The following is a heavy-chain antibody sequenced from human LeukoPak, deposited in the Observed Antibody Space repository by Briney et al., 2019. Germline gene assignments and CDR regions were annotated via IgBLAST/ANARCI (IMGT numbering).Heavy chain of an antibody. CDR1: GYTFTSYY. CDR3: ARNPSRITMVRGPNFPDYYYYYMDV. D-gene: IGHD3-10*01. J-gene: IGHJ6*03. CDR2: INPSGGST. V-gene: IGHV1-46*01. Sequence: GASVEVSCKASGYTFTSYYMHWVRQAPGQGLEWMGIINPSGGSTSYAQKFQGRATMTRDTSTSTVYMELSSLRSEDTAVYYCARNPSRITMVRGPNFPDYYYYYMDVWGKGTTVTISS.